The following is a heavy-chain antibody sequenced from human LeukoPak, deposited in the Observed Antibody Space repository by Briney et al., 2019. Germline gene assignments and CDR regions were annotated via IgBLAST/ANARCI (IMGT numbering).Heavy chain of an antibody. D-gene: IGHD1-26*01. Sequence: PSETLSLTCTVSGGSISPYYWSWIRQPPGKGLAWIGYIHYSGSTNYNPSLKSRVTISVDTSKNQFSLKVRSVTAADTAVYYCARGRVGARNWFDPWGQGTLVTVSS. V-gene: IGHV4-59*01. CDR3: ARGRVGARNWFDP. CDR2: IHYSGST. J-gene: IGHJ5*02. CDR1: GGSISPYY.